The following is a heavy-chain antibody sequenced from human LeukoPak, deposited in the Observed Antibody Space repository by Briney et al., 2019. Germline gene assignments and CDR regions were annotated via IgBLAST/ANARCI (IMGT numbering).Heavy chain of an antibody. V-gene: IGHV4-34*01. CDR1: GGSFSGYY. D-gene: IGHD3-10*01. CDR3: ARVRGRGYNWFDP. CDR2: INHGGST. Sequence: SETLSLTCAVYGGSFSGYYWSWIRQPPGKGLEWIGEINHGGSTNYNPSLRSRVTISVDTSKNQFSLKLNSVTAADTAVYYCARVRGRGYNWFDPWGQGTLVTVSS. J-gene: IGHJ5*02.